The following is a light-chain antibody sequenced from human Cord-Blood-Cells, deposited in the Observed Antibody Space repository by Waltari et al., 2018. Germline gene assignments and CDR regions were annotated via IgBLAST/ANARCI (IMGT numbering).Light chain of an antibody. CDR1: SSDVGSYNL. CDR3: SSYAGGSTYV. CDR2: EGS. V-gene: IGLV2-23*01. Sequence: QSALTQPASVSGSPGQSITISCTGTSSDVGSYNLFSWYQQHPGKAPKLMIYEGSKRTSGVSNRLAGSKSGSTASLTISGLQAEDEADYYCSSYAGGSTYVFGTGTKVSVL. J-gene: IGLJ1*01.